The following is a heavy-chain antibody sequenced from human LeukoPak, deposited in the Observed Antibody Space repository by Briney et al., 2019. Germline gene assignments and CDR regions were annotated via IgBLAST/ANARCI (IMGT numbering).Heavy chain of an antibody. Sequence: GGSLRLSCAASGFTVSSDYMSWVRQAPGKGLEWVSSISSSSSYIYYADSVKGRFTISRDNAKNSLYLQMNSLRAEDTAVYYCARVPLNGYYYGSGITYYFDYWGQGTLVTVSS. J-gene: IGHJ4*02. D-gene: IGHD3-10*01. CDR2: ISSSSSYI. CDR3: ARVPLNGYYYGSGITYYFDY. V-gene: IGHV3-21*01. CDR1: GFTVSSDY.